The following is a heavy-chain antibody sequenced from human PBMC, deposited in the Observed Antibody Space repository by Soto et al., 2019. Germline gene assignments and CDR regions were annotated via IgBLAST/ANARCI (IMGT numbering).Heavy chain of an antibody. D-gene: IGHD3-3*02. CDR3: AKAANLLAVPEYFQH. Sequence: PGGSLRLSCAASGFTFSGYAMSWVRQAPGKGLEWVSAISGSGVSTYYADSVKGRFTISRDNSKNTLYLQMNSLRAEDTAVYYCAKAANLLAVPEYFQHWGQGTVITVSS. J-gene: IGHJ1*01. V-gene: IGHV3-23*01. CDR2: ISGSGVST. CDR1: GFTFSGYA.